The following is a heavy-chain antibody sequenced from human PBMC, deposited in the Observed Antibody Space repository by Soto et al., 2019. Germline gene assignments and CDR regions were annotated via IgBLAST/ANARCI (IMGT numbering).Heavy chain of an antibody. D-gene: IGHD3-9*01. CDR3: ARPHYDILTGSFSYYYGMDV. Sequence: SSVKVACKASGGTKSGYASSWGRHDPGQGLEWMGGITPIFGTANYAQKFQGRVTITADKSTSTAYMELSSLRSEDTAVYYCARPHYDILTGSFSYYYGMDVWGQGTTVTVSS. CDR2: ITPIFGTA. V-gene: IGHV1-69*06. J-gene: IGHJ6*02. CDR1: GGTKSGYA.